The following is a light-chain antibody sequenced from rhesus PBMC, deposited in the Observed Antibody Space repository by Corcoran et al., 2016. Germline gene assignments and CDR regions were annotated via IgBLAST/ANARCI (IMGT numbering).Light chain of an antibody. CDR3: QQYISAPLT. Sequence: DILMTQSPSSLSASVGDRVTITCRASQGISSWVAWYQQKPGKAPNLQIYNASSLQSGIPSRFSGSGSGTDFTLTISSLQPEDFATYYCQQYISAPLTFGGGTKVEI. CDR2: NAS. J-gene: IGKJ4*01. CDR1: QGISSW. V-gene: IGKV1-21*01.